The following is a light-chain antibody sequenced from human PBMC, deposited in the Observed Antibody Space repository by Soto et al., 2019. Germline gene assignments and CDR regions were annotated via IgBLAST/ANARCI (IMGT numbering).Light chain of an antibody. J-gene: IGKJ5*01. CDR3: QQYNTYST. V-gene: IGKV1D-16*01. Sequence: DIQMTQSPSSVSASVGDRVTITFRSSQGISSWLAWYQQKPEKAPKLVIYDASSLQSGVPSRFSGSGSGTEFTLTISSLQPDDFATYYCQQYNTYSTFGQGTRLEIK. CDR1: QGISSW. CDR2: DAS.